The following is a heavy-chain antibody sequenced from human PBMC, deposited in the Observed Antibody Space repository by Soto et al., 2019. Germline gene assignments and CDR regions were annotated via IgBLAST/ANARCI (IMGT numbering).Heavy chain of an antibody. D-gene: IGHD6-13*01. V-gene: IGHV3-72*01. CDR3: ARVRRGSSWYDAHRAFDY. CDR1: GFTFSDHY. J-gene: IGHJ4*02. CDR2: TRNKANSYTT. Sequence: EVQLVESGGGLVQPGGSLRLSCAASGFTFSDHYMDWVRQAPGKGLEWVGRTRNKANSYTTEYAASVKGRFTISRDDSKNSPYLQMNSLKTEDTAVYYCARVRRGSSWYDAHRAFDYWGQGTLVTVSS.